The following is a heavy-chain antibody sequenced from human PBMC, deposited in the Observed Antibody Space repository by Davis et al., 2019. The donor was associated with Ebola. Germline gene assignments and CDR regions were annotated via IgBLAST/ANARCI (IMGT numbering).Heavy chain of an antibody. CDR3: ARPLVFGVVVDAFDI. CDR2: IYPGDSDT. CDR1: GYSFTSYW. D-gene: IGHD3-3*01. V-gene: IGHV5-51*01. Sequence: GESLKISCKGSGYSFTSYWIGWVRQMPGKGLEWMGIIYPGDSDTRYSPSFQGQVTISADKSISTAYLQWSSLKASDTAMYYCARPLVFGVVVDAFDIWGQGTMVTVSS. J-gene: IGHJ3*02.